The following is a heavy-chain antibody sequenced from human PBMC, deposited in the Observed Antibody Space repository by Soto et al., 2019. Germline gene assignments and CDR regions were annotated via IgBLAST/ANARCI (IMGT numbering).Heavy chain of an antibody. CDR1: GCSISRYY. D-gene: IGHD2-21*02. CDR3: ARDLWGYCGTDCYPLDV. Sequence: PSETLSLTCTFSGCSISRYYWSLIRQPPGKGLEWIGYLYNTGSTIYNPSLKSRVTISVDTSKNQFSLKLNSLTAADTAVYYCARDLWGYCGTDCYPLDVWGQGTTVTVSS. CDR2: LYNTGST. V-gene: IGHV4-59*01. J-gene: IGHJ6*02.